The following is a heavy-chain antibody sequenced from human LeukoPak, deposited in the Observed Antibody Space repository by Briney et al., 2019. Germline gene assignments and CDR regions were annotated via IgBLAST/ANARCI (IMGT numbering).Heavy chain of an antibody. V-gene: IGHV4-59*12. CDR2: IYSRGST. CDR3: ARDRVDYFDY. CDR1: GGSISSYY. Sequence: SETLSLTCIVSGGSISSYYWSWIRQPPGKGLEWIGHIYSRGSTNYNPSLKSRVTISVDTSKNQFSLKLSSVTAADTAVYYCARDRVDYFDYWGQGTLVTVSS. J-gene: IGHJ4*02.